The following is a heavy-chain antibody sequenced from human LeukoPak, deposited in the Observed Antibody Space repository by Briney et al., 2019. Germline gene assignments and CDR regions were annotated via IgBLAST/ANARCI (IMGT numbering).Heavy chain of an antibody. V-gene: IGHV1-46*01. J-gene: IGHJ4*02. D-gene: IGHD3-9*01. CDR1: GYTFTSYY. Sequence: ASVKVSCKASGYTFTSYYMLWVRQAPGQGLEWMGIINPSGGSTSYAQKFQGRVTMTRDTSTSTVYMELSSLRSEDTAVHYCARGYYDILTGYYRYYFDYWGQGTLVTVSS. CDR2: INPSGGST. CDR3: ARGYYDILTGYYRYYFDY.